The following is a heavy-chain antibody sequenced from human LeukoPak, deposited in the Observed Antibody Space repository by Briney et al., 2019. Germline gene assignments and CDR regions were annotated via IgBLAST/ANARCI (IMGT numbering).Heavy chain of an antibody. D-gene: IGHD6-13*01. Sequence: SEALSLTCTVCGGSISSYFWCWLGQPPGRGLEGIGCIYYSGSTNYNPSLKSRVTISVDTSKNQFSLKLSSVTAADTAVYYCARENGMAAAGINYYYGMDVWGQGTTVTVSS. CDR1: GGSISSYF. CDR2: IYYSGST. V-gene: IGHV4-59*01. J-gene: IGHJ6*02. CDR3: ARENGMAAAGINYYYGMDV.